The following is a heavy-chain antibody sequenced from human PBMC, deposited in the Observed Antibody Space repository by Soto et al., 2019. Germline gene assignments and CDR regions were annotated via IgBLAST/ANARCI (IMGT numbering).Heavy chain of an antibody. D-gene: IGHD6-19*01. V-gene: IGHV3-49*03. CDR1: GFTFGDYA. CDR3: TRGEQWLVHPVFDY. CDR2: IRSKAYGGTT. J-gene: IGHJ4*02. Sequence: GGSLRLSCTASGFTFGDYAMSWFRQAPGKGLEWVGFIRSKAYGGTTEYAASVKGRFTISRDDSKSIAYLQMNSLKTEDTAVYYCTRGEQWLVHPVFDYWGQGTLVTVSS.